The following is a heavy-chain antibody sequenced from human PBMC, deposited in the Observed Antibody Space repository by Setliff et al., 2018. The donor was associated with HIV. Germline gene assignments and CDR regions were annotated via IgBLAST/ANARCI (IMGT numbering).Heavy chain of an antibody. V-gene: IGHV4-39*01. D-gene: IGHD1-1*01. CDR1: GGSISSSSYY. CDR2: IYYSGST. CDR3: ARVTTWVDY. J-gene: IGHJ4*02. Sequence: SETLSLTCTVSGGSISSSSYYWGWIRQPPGKGLEWIGSIYYSGSTYYNPSLKSRVTISVDTSKNQFSLKLSSVTAADTAVYYCARVTTWVDYWGQGTLVTVSS.